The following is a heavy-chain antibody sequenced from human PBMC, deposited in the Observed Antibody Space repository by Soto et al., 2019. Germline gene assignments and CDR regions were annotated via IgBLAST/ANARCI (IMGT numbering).Heavy chain of an antibody. D-gene: IGHD6-6*01. CDR2: ISSSSSTI. CDR3: ARPEYSSSSYGMDV. V-gene: IGHV3-48*02. J-gene: IGHJ6*02. CDR1: GFTFSSYS. Sequence: GGSLRLSCAAPGFTFSSYSMNWVRQAPGKGLEWVSYISSSSSTIYYADFVKGRFTISRDNAKNSLYLQMNSLRDEDTAVYYCARPEYSSSSYGMDVWGQGTTVTVSS.